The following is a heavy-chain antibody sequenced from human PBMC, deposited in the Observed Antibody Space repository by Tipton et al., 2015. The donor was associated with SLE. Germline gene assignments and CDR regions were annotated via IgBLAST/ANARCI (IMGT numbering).Heavy chain of an antibody. CDR2: IYYSGST. D-gene: IGHD3-22*01. CDR1: GGSITTTTYY. Sequence: TLSLTCTVSGGSITTTTYYWGWIRQSPGKGLEWIGSIYYSGSTYYNPSLKSRVTISVDTSKNHFSLKLDSVSAADAAVYYCARHDYDDNGYYSHYFDYWGQGTLVTVSS. V-gene: IGHV4-39*01. CDR3: ARHDYDDNGYYSHYFDY. J-gene: IGHJ4*02.